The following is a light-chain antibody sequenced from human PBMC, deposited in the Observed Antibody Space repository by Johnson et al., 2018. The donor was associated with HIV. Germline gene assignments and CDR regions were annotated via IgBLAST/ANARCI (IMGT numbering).Light chain of an antibody. Sequence: QSVLTQPPSVSAAPGQKVTISCSGSSSNIGNIYVSWYQHLPGTAPKLIIYDNNNRSSGIPDRISGSKSGTSATLGITRLQTGDEADDYCGTWDSGLSAGNVFGTGTKVTVL. V-gene: IGLV1-51*01. CDR1: SSNIGNIY. J-gene: IGLJ1*01. CDR3: GTWDSGLSAGNV. CDR2: DNN.